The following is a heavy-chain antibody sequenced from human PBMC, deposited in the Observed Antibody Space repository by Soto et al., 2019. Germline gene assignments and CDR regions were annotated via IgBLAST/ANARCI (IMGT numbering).Heavy chain of an antibody. J-gene: IGHJ4*02. V-gene: IGHV4-34*01. CDR1: GGSFSGYY. D-gene: IGHD3-9*01. CDR2: INHSGST. CDR3: ARGSGGLVRFDY. Sequence: SETLSLTCAVYGGSFSGYYWSWIRQPPGKGLEWIGEINHSGSTNYNPSLKSRVTISVDTSKNQFSLKLSSVTAADTAVYYCARGSGGLVRFDYWGQGTLVTVSS.